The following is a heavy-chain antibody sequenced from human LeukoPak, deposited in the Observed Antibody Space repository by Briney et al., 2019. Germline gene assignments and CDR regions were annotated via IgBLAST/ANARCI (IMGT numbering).Heavy chain of an antibody. CDR2: ISSGGMST. J-gene: IGHJ5*02. Sequence: GGSLRLACAASGFSFSSYSMNWVRQAPGKGPEWVSFISSGGMSTDYAASVQGRFTISRDNSEDSLFLQLNSLRADDTAAYYCARAGGSSTFNWFDRWGQGTLVTVSS. D-gene: IGHD2-15*01. CDR1: GFSFSSYS. V-gene: IGHV3-21*01. CDR3: ARAGGSSTFNWFDR.